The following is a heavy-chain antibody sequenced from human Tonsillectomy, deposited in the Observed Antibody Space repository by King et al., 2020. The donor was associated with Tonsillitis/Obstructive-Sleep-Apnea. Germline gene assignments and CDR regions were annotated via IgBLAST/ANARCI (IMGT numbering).Heavy chain of an antibody. Sequence: VQLVQSGGGLVQPGGSLRLSCAASGFTFSSYAMSWVRQAPGKGLEWVSAISGSGGSTYYADSVKGRFTISRDNSKNTLYLQMNSLRAEDTAVYYCAKSPLIVVVPAAMPRHFDYWGQGTLVTVSS. D-gene: IGHD2-2*01. J-gene: IGHJ4*02. CDR1: GFTFSSYA. CDR2: ISGSGGST. V-gene: IGHV3-23*04. CDR3: AKSPLIVVVPAAMPRHFDY.